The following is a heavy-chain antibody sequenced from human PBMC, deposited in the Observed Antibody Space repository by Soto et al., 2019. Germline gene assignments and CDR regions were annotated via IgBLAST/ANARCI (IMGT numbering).Heavy chain of an antibody. V-gene: IGHV1-3*01. CDR2: INAGNGNT. D-gene: IGHD1-1*01. Sequence: ASVKVSCKASGYTFTSYAMHWVRQAPGQRLEWMGWINAGNGNTKYSQKFQGRVTITRDTSASTAYMELSSLRSEDTAVYYCARTTAPNDAFDIWDQGTMVTVSS. CDR3: ARTTAPNDAFDI. J-gene: IGHJ3*02. CDR1: GYTFTSYA.